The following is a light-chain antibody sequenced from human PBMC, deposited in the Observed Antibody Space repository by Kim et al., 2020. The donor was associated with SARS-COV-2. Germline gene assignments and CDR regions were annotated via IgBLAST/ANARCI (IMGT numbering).Light chain of an antibody. V-gene: IGKV3-15*01. Sequence: VMTQSPVTLSVSPGERATLSCRASQSVDSDLVWYQQKPGQAPRLLIYDASTRATAIPGRFSGHGSGTEFTLTINSLQSEDFAVYYCQQYHNVPRTFGQGTKVEIK. CDR2: DAS. CDR1: QSVDSD. J-gene: IGKJ1*01. CDR3: QQYHNVPRT.